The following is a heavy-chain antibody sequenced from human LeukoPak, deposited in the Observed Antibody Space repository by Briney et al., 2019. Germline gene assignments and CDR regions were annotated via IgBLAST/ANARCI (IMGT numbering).Heavy chain of an antibody. CDR3: ARGGYDILTGYPRPNYFDY. CDR1: GGTFSSYA. J-gene: IGHJ4*02. V-gene: IGHV1-69*01. CDR2: IIPIFGTA. D-gene: IGHD3-9*01. Sequence: SVKVSCKASGGTFSSYAISWVRQAPGQGLEWMGGIIPIFGTANYAQKFQGRVTITADESTSTAYMELSSLRSEDAAVYYCARGGYDILTGYPRPNYFDYWGQGTLVTVSS.